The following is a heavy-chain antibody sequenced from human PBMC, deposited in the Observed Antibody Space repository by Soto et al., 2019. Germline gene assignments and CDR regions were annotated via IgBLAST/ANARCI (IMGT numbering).Heavy chain of an antibody. CDR3: ARDSGVGSCSGGSCYTSNWFDP. CDR2: ISFEGSIK. J-gene: IGHJ5*02. CDR1: GFTFSNHG. D-gene: IGHD2-15*01. Sequence: QVQLVESGGGVDQPGRSLRLSCVASGFTFSNHGMHWVRQAPGKGLEWVAVISFEGSIKYYTDSVKGQFTISRDDSKNTLYLQMNSLRAEDTAVYFCARDSGVGSCSGGSCYTSNWFDPWGQGTLVTVSS. V-gene: IGHV3-30*03.